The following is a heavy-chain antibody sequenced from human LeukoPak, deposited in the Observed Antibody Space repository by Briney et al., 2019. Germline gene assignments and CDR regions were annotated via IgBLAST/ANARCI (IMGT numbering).Heavy chain of an antibody. Sequence: GGSLRLSCAASGLTFNKAWMSWVRQAAGKGLEWIGRIKSRSYGGTTGYAAPVKGRFTISRDDSKNTLYLQMNSLKTEDTAVYYCATSGEHWDVFDFWGQGTLVTVSS. V-gene: IGHV3-15*01. CDR1: GLTFNKAW. CDR3: ATSGEHWDVFDF. D-gene: IGHD1-1*01. CDR2: IKSRSYGGTT. J-gene: IGHJ4*02.